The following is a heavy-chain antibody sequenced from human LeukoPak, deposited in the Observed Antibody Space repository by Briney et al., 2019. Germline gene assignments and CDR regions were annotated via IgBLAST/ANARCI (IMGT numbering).Heavy chain of an antibody. CDR3: ARDSGTTGEVKFDP. J-gene: IGHJ5*02. D-gene: IGHD3-10*01. CDR1: GGSIRSY. V-gene: IGHV4-4*07. CDR2: IYGSGST. Sequence: PSETLSLTCTVSGGSIRSYWSWIRQPAEKGLEWIGRIYGSGSTDYNPSLKSRVTMSIDTSKNQFSLNLISVTAADTAVYYCARDSGTTGEVKFDPWGQGTLVTVSS.